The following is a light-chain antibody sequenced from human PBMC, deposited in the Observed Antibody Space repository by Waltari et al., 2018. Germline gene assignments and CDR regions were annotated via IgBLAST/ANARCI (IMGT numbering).Light chain of an antibody. CDR1: QSISSW. Sequence: DIQMTQSPSTLSASVGDRVTITCRASQSISSWLAWFQKKPGKAPKLLIYKATTLESGVPSRCSSSGSGTEFTLTITSLQPDDFATYYCQQYNSHLLTFGGGTKVEIK. J-gene: IGKJ4*01. CDR2: KAT. V-gene: IGKV1-5*03. CDR3: QQYNSHLLT.